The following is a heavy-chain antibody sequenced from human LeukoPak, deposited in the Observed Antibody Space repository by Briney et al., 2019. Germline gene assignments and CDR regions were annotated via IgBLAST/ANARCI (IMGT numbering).Heavy chain of an antibody. V-gene: IGHV3-23*01. J-gene: IGHJ5*02. CDR3: ARDCSSTSCYLRGHWFDP. Sequence: PGVSLRLSCAASGFTFSSYGMTWVRQAPGKGLEWVSAIGGRDGSTYYADSVKGRFTISRDNSKNTLYVQMNSLRAEDTAVYYCARDCSSTSCYLRGHWFDPWGQGTLVTVSS. CDR1: GFTFSSYG. D-gene: IGHD2-2*01. CDR2: IGGRDGST.